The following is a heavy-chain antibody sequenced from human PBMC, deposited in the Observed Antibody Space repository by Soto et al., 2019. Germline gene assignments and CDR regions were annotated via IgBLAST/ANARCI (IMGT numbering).Heavy chain of an antibody. J-gene: IGHJ6*01. CDR1: VGSIRDEYHY. CDR2: IYYSGAK. V-gene: IGHV4-30-4*01. Sequence: PSETLSVTCTISVGSIRDEYHYWSWVRQSPGKGMEWIGHIYYSGAKYLGEALEGRVTMSLDTSKNQFSMHLRSVTAADTATYFCARDRTVGPFSYKGDDGMDVWGQGTTVTVSS. CDR3: ARDRTVGPFSYKGDDGMDV. D-gene: IGHD3-3*02.